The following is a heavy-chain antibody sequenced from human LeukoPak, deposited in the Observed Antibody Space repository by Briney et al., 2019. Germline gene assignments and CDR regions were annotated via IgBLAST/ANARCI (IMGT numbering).Heavy chain of an antibody. CDR3: ARVGATWYFQH. V-gene: IGHV3-11*06. J-gene: IGHJ1*01. D-gene: IGHD1-26*01. Sequence: PGGSLRLSCAASGFTFSDYYLTWIRQAPGKGLEWVSYISSSSSDTNYADSVRGRFTNSRDNANKSLYLQMNSLRDEDTAVYYCARVGATWYFQHWGQGALVTVSS. CDR2: ISSSSSDT. CDR1: GFTFSDYY.